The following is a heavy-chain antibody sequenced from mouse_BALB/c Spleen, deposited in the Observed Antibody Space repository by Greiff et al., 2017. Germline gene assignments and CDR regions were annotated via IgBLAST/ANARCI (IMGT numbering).Heavy chain of an antibody. CDR3: ARGDRAMDY. CDR1: GYSITSGYY. J-gene: IGHJ4*01. Sequence: EVKLQESGPGLAKPSQSLSLTCSVTGYSITSGYYWNWIRQFPGNKLEWMGYISYDGSNNYNPSLKNRISITRDTSKNQFFLKLNSVTTEDTATYYCARGDRAMDYWGQGTSVTVSS. V-gene: IGHV3-6*02. D-gene: IGHD2-14*01. CDR2: ISYDGSN.